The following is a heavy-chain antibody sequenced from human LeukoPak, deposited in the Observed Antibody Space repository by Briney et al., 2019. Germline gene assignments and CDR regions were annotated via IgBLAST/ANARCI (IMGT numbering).Heavy chain of an antibody. CDR3: ARGRSDIVVVPAARRNYYYYGMDV. CDR2: IIPIFGTA. J-gene: IGHJ6*04. CDR1: GATFSSYA. V-gene: IGHV1-69*13. Sequence: ASVKVSCKASGATFSSYAISWVRQAPEQGLEWMGGIIPIFGTANYAQKFQGRVTITADESTSTAYMELSSLRSEDTAVYYCARGRSDIVVVPAARRNYYYYGMDVWGKGTTVTVSS. D-gene: IGHD2-2*01.